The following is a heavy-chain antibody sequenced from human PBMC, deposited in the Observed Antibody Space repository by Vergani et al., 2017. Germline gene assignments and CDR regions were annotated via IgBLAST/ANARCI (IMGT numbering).Heavy chain of an antibody. Sequence: QVQLVQSGSELKKPGASVKVSCKASGYTFTSYAMNWVRQAPGQGLEWMGWINTNTGNPTYAQGFTGRFVFSLDTSVSTAYLQISSLKAEDTAVYYCARDSPEYYYDSSGYPGLDYWGQGTLVTVSS. J-gene: IGHJ4*02. CDR2: INTNTGNP. V-gene: IGHV7-4-1*02. CDR1: GYTFTSYA. D-gene: IGHD3-22*01. CDR3: ARDSPEYYYDSSGYPGLDY.